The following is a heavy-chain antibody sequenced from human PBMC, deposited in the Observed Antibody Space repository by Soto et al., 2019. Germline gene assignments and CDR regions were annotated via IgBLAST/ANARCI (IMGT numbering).Heavy chain of an antibody. Sequence: GASVKVSCKASGGTFSSYAISWVRQAPGQGLEWMGGIIPIFGTANYAQKFQGRVTITADESTSTAYMELSSLRSEDTAVSYCASPIATRLSCYSGLDAWGQGTTVTAPQ. CDR3: ASPIATRLSCYSGLDA. D-gene: IGHD6-13*01. CDR1: GGTFSSYA. CDR2: IIPIFGTA. V-gene: IGHV1-69*13. J-gene: IGHJ6*01.